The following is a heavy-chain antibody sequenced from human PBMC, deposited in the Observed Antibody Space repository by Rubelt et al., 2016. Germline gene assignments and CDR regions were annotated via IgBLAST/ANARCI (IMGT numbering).Heavy chain of an antibody. J-gene: IGHJ5*02. D-gene: IGHD2-2*01. CDR2: ISYDGSNK. V-gene: IGHV3-30*04. CDR3: ARDLWDQLLGGWFDP. Sequence: GKGLEWVAVISYDGSNKYYADSVKGRFTISRDNSKNTLYLQMNSLRAEDTAVYYCARDLWDQLLGGWFDPWGQGTLVTVSS.